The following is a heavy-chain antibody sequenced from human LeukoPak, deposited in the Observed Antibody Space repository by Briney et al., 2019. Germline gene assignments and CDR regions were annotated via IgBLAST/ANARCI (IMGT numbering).Heavy chain of an antibody. J-gene: IGHJ6*03. Sequence: GGSLRLSCAASGFTFSSYAMSWVRQAPGKGLEWVSYISSSSSTIYYADSVKGRFTISRDNAKNSLYLQMNSLRAEDTAVYYCARAPYDYVWGSYRYSAYYYYMDVWGKGTTVTVSS. CDR3: ARAPYDYVWGSYRYSAYYYYMDV. CDR1: GFTFSSYA. D-gene: IGHD3-16*02. V-gene: IGHV3-48*01. CDR2: ISSSSSTI.